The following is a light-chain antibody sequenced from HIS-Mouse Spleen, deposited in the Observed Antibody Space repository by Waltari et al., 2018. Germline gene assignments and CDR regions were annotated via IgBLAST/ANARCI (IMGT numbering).Light chain of an antibody. CDR1: QSVSSN. Sequence: EIVMTQSPATLSVSPGERATLYCRASQSVSSNLAWYQPKPGQAPRLRIYGASTRATVIPARFRGSGSGTEFTLTISSMQSEDFAVYYCQQYNNWPRTFGQGTKVESK. CDR2: GAS. CDR3: QQYNNWPRT. V-gene: IGKV3-15*01. J-gene: IGKJ1*01.